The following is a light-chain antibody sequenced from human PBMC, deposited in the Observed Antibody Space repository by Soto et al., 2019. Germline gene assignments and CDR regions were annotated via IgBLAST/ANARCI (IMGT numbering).Light chain of an antibody. CDR2: DHN. V-gene: IGLV1-51*01. CDR3: GTWDCSLSAGV. J-gene: IGLJ3*02. Sequence: QSVLTQPPSVSAAPGQRVPIACSGSGPNIGNNHVPWYHQLPGTAPKLLIYDHNNRPSGIPDRCSGSKSGTSAPLGITGLQTGDEDDYYCGTWDCSLSAGVFSGGTKLTVL. CDR1: GPNIGNNH.